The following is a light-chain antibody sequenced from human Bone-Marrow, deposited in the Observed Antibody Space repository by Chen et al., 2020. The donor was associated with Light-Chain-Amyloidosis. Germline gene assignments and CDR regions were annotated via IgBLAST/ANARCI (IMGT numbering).Light chain of an antibody. Sequence: QSALTQPASVSASPGQSITISCTGTSSDVGGDNHVSWYQQHPDKAPKLMIYEVTNRPSWVPDRFSGSKSDNTASLTISGLQTEDEADYFCSSYTITNPLVFGSGTRVTVL. CDR3: SSYTITNPLV. CDR1: SSDVGGDNH. J-gene: IGLJ1*01. V-gene: IGLV2-14*01. CDR2: EVT.